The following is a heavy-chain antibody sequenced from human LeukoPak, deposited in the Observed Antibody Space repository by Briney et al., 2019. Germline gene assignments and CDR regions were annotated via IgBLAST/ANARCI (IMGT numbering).Heavy chain of an antibody. CDR2: IVVGSGNT. CDR3: ARDSGGYYDSSGYSDY. J-gene: IGHJ4*02. CDR1: GFTFTSSA. D-gene: IGHD3-22*01. V-gene: IGHV1-58*02. Sequence: GTSVKVSCKASGFTFTSSAMQWVRQARGQRLEWIGWIVVGSGNTNYAQKFQGRVTITADKSTSTAYMELSSLRSEDTAVYYCARDSGGYYDSSGYSDYWGQGTLVTVSS.